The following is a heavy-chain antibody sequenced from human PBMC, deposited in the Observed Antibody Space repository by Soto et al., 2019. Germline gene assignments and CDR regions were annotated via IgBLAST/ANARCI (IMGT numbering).Heavy chain of an antibody. CDR2: IYPGDFQT. V-gene: IGHV5-51*01. Sequence: GEALKISCKGSAYSFYTYCIDSVRQMPEQGLESMGIIYPGDFQTYIGPSLQGQVTISVDKSINTVYLQWTSLKTSDTAMYYCARHGLYGSDWDGLDVWGQGTTVTVS. CDR1: AYSFYTYC. D-gene: IGHD3-16*01. J-gene: IGHJ6*02. CDR3: ARHGLYGSDWDGLDV.